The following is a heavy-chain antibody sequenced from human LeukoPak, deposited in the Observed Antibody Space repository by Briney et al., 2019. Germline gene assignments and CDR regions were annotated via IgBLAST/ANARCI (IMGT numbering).Heavy chain of an antibody. V-gene: IGHV3-30*02. CDR3: ARRAGAYSHPYDY. Sequence: GSLRLSCAASGFTFSSYGMHWVRQAPGKGLEWVSFIRHDGSNKYYADSVKGRFTISRDNSKNSLYLQMNSLRAEDTAVYYCARRAGAYSHPYDYWGQGTLVTVSS. CDR1: GFTFSSYG. D-gene: IGHD4/OR15-4a*01. CDR2: IRHDGSNK. J-gene: IGHJ4*02.